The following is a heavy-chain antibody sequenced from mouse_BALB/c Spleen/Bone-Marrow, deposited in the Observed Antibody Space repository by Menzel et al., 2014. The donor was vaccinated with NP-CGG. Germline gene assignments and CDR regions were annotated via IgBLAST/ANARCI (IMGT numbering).Heavy chain of an antibody. CDR2: IYPGDGDT. CDR1: GYAFSSYW. J-gene: IGHJ4*01. D-gene: IGHD1-1*01. V-gene: IGHV1-80*01. Sequence: VMLVESGAELVRPGSSVKISCKASGYAFSSYWMNWVKQRPGQGLEWIGQIYPGDGDTNYNGKFKGKATLTADKSSSTAYMQLSSLTSEDSAVYFCAGWITTVVAPYVMDYWGQGTSVTVSS. CDR3: AGWITTVVAPYVMDY.